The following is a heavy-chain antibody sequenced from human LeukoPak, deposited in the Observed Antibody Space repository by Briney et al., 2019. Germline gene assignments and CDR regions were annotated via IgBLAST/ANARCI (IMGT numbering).Heavy chain of an antibody. CDR2: IYYSGST. CDR1: GGSFSGYY. D-gene: IGHD4-17*01. Sequence: SETLSLTCAVYGGSFSGYYWSWIRQPPGKGLEWIGYIYYSGSTNYNPSLKSRVTISVDTSKNQFSLKLSSVTAADTAVYYCARGDYGDQIFDYWGQGTLVTVSS. V-gene: IGHV4-59*01. J-gene: IGHJ4*02. CDR3: ARGDYGDQIFDY.